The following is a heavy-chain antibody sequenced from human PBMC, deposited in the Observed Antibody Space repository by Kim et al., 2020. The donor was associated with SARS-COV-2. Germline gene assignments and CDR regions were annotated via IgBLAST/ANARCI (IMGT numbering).Heavy chain of an antibody. CDR2: T. Sequence: TYYAGPGKGQFDIARDNDQNTLYLQMNSLRVEDTALYYCANVQWGASGDHWGQGTLVTVSS. V-gene: IGHV3-23*01. J-gene: IGHJ4*02. D-gene: IGHD1-26*01. CDR3: ANVQWGASGDH.